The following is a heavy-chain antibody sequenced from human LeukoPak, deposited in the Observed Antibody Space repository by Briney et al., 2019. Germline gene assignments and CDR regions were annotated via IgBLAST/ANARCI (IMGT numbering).Heavy chain of an antibody. CDR3: ARVYGSGYDFRGAFDI. Sequence: SETLSLTCTVSGGSISSYYWSWIRQPPGKGLEWIGYIYYSESSNYNPSLKSRVTISVDTSKNQFSLKLSSVTAADTAVYYCARVYGSGYDFRGAFDIWGQGTMVTVSS. V-gene: IGHV4-59*01. D-gene: IGHD5-12*01. CDR1: GGSISSYY. CDR2: IYYSESS. J-gene: IGHJ3*02.